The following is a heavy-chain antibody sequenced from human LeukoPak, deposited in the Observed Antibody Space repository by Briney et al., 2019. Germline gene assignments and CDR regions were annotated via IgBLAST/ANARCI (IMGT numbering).Heavy chain of an antibody. CDR1: GFTFSSYS. Sequence: PGGSLRLSCAASGFTFSSYSMNWVRQAPGKGLEWVSSISSSSSYIYCADSVKGRFTISRDNAKNSLYLQKNSLRAEDTAVYYCASIVVVVADGWFDPWGQGTLVTVSS. D-gene: IGHD2-15*01. V-gene: IGHV3-21*01. CDR2: ISSSSSYI. J-gene: IGHJ5*02. CDR3: ASIVVVVADGWFDP.